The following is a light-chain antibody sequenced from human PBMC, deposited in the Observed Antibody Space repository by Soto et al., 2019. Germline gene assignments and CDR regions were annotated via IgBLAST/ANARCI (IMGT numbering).Light chain of an antibody. Sequence: QSALTQPRSVSGSPGQSVTISCTGTSSDVGGYNYVSWYQQHPGKAPKLMIYDVSKRPSGVPDRFSGSKSGNTASLTISGLQAEDEADYYCCSYAASVLFGGGTKVTVL. CDR1: SSDVGGYNY. V-gene: IGLV2-11*01. CDR3: CSYAASVL. CDR2: DVS. J-gene: IGLJ2*01.